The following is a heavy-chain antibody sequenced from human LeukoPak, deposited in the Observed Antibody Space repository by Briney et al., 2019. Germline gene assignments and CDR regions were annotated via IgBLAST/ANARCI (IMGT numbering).Heavy chain of an antibody. CDR3: VRARIGCSGGSCYIGPDAPFDP. CDR1: GFTFSSYS. J-gene: IGHJ5*02. V-gene: IGHV3-21*01. CDR2: ISSSSSYI. D-gene: IGHD2-15*01. Sequence: GGSLRLSCAASGFTFSSYSMNWVRQAPGKGLEWVSSISSSSSYIYYADSVKGRFTISRDNAKNSLYLQMNSLRAEDTAVYYCVRARIGCSGGSCYIGPDAPFDPWGQGTLVTVSS.